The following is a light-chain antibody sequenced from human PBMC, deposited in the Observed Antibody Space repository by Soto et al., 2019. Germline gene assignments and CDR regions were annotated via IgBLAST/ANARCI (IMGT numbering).Light chain of an antibody. Sequence: QSVLTQPPSASGTPGQRVTISCSGSSSNVASNSVTWYHQVPGTAPKLLMYNSNQRPSGVPDRFSGSKSGTSASLVISGLQSEDEAAYYCVAWDDTLKGWVFGGGTQLTVL. CDR1: SSNVASNS. CDR3: VAWDDTLKGWV. V-gene: IGLV1-44*01. J-gene: IGLJ7*01. CDR2: NSN.